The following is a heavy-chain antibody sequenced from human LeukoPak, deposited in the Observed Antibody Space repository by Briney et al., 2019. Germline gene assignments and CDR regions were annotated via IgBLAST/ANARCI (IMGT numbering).Heavy chain of an antibody. CDR3: ARKGDFDY. Sequence: GGSLRLSCAASGFIFSIYSMNWVRRAPGKGLEWVSYISTSSSTIYYADSVKGRFTISRDNAKNSLYLQMNSLRAEDTAVYYCARKGDFDYWGQGTLVTVSS. V-gene: IGHV3-48*01. CDR2: ISTSSSTI. CDR1: GFIFSIYS. J-gene: IGHJ4*02.